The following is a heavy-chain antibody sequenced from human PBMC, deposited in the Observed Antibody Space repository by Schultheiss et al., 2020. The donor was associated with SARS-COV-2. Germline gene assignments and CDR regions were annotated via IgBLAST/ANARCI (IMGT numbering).Heavy chain of an antibody. CDR3: ARSSGGDSSGYYY. CDR1: GYSISSGYY. J-gene: IGHJ4*02. D-gene: IGHD3-22*01. Sequence: SETLSLTCAVSGYSISSGYYWGWIRQPPGKGLEWIGSMYHSGSTYYNPSLRSRVTISVDKSKNQFSLKLSSVTAADTAVYYCARSSGGDSSGYYYWGQGTLVTVSS. V-gene: IGHV4-38-2*01. CDR2: MYHSGST.